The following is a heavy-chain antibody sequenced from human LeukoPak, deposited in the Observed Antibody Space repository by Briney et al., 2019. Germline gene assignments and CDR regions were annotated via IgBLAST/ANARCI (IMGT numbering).Heavy chain of an antibody. V-gene: IGHV4-39*01. J-gene: IGHJ5*02. CDR1: GGSISSSSYY. D-gene: IGHD1-26*01. CDR3: ARSLVVGATYPYH. CDR2: IYYSGTT. Sequence: SETLSLPCTVSGGSISSSSYYWGWIRQPPGTGLEWMGSIYYSGTTYYNPSLNRRVTISVDTSKNQSSLKLSSVTAADTAVYYCARSLVVGATYPYHWGQGTLVTVSS.